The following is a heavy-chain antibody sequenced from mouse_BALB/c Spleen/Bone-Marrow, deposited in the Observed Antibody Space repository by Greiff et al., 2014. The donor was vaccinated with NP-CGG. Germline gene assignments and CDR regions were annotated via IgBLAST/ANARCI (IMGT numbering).Heavy chain of an antibody. J-gene: IGHJ2*01. CDR3: ARYYYGFLDY. V-gene: IGHV2-9*02. Sequence: VQLQQSGPGLVAPSQTLSITCTVSGFSLTSYGVHWVRQSPGKGLEWLGVIWAGGSTNYNSALMSRLSISKDNSKSQVFLKMNRLQTDDTAMYYCARYYYGFLDYWGQGTTLTVSS. CDR2: IWAGGST. D-gene: IGHD1-2*01. CDR1: GFSLTSYG.